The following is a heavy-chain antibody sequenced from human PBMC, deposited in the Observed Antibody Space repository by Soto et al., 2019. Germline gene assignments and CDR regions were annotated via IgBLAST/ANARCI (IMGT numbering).Heavy chain of an antibody. V-gene: IGHV3-48*03. CDR1: GFTFSSYE. CDR2: ISSSGSTI. J-gene: IGHJ3*02. Sequence: EVQLVESGGGLVQPGGSLRLSCAASGFTFSSYEMNWVRQAPGKGLEWVSYISSSGSTIYYADSVKGRFTISRDNAKNSLYLQMNSLRAEDTAVYYCARDLGQWLVHDSFYIWGQGTMVTVSS. D-gene: IGHD6-19*01. CDR3: ARDLGQWLVHDSFYI.